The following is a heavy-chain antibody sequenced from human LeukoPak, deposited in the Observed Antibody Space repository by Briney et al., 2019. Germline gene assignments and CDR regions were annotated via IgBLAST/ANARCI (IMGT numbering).Heavy chain of an antibody. CDR2: TRNKANSYTT. D-gene: IGHD5-18*01. CDR1: GFTFSDHY. J-gene: IGHJ4*02. V-gene: IGHV3-72*01. Sequence: PGGSLRLSCAASGFTFSDHYMDWVRQAPGKGLEWVGRTRNKANSYTTEYAASVKGRFTISRDDSKNSLYLQMDSLKTEDTAVYYCARAPGYSYGYRYFDYWGQGALVTVSS. CDR3: ARAPGYSYGYRYFDY.